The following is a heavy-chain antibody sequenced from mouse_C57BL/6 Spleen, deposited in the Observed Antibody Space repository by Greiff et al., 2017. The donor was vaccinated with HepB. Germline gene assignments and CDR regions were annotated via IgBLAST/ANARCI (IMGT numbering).Heavy chain of an antibody. CDR2: IWTGGGT. D-gene: IGHD2-5*01. V-gene: IGHV2-9-1*01. J-gene: IGHJ4*01. CDR3: ARNSYSNYDAMDY. CDR1: GFSLTSYA. Sequence: VMLVESGPGLVAPSQSLSITCTVSGFSLTSYAISWVRQPPGKGLEWLGVIWTGGGTNYNSALKSRLSISKDNSKSQVFLKMNSLQTDDTARYYCARNSYSNYDAMDYWGQGTSVTVSS.